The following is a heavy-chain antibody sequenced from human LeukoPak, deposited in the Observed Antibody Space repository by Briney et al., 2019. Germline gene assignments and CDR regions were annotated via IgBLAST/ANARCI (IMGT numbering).Heavy chain of an antibody. CDR1: GFSFGSYG. D-gene: IGHD3-16*01. Sequence: PGGSLRLSCAASGFSFGSYGLSWVRQAPGKGPQWVSYISGNGGTTHYADSVEGRFTISRDNAKNSLYLEMNSLRAEDTAAYYCAGGDYWGQGTLVTVSS. CDR2: ISGNGGTT. CDR3: AGGDY. J-gene: IGHJ4*02. V-gene: IGHV3-48*04.